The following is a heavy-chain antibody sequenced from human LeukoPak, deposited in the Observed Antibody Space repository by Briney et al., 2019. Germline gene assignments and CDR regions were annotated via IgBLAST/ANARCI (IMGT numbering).Heavy chain of an antibody. D-gene: IGHD2-21*01. CDR1: GYTFTGYY. J-gene: IGHJ3*02. CDR3: ATSGGELAAFDI. V-gene: IGHV1-2*04. CDR2: INPNSGGT. Sequence: ASVKVSCKASGYTFTGYYMHWVRQAPGQGLEWMGWINPNSGGTNYAQKFQGWVTMTRDTSISTVYMEVSRLRSDDTAVYYCATSGGELAAFDIWGQGTMVTVSS.